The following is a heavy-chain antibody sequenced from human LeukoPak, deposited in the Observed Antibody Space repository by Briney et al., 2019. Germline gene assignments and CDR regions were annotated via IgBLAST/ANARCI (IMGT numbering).Heavy chain of an antibody. J-gene: IGHJ3*02. CDR3: ARGGRDGFNYAVSAFDI. D-gene: IGHD5-24*01. Sequence: SETLSLTCTVSGGSISRSLYYWAWIRLPPGKGPEWVVSLQYSGNTYYNPSLKSRLTISADMSKNHLSLRLTSVTAADTAVYFCARGGRDGFNYAVSAFDIWGHGTVVTVSS. V-gene: IGHV4-39*07. CDR2: LQYSGNT. CDR1: GGSISRSLYY.